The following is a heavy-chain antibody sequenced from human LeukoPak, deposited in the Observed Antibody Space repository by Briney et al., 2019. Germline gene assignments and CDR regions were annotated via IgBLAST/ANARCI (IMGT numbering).Heavy chain of an antibody. CDR3: AKDISSSYSSSWYLDGMDV. J-gene: IGHJ6*02. D-gene: IGHD6-13*01. CDR2: ISRNSGSI. V-gene: IGHV3-9*01. Sequence: GGPLRLSCAASGFTFDDYAMHWVGQAPGKGLEGVSGISRNSGSICYADSVKCVLAIVRNNAKNSMYLEMMRLRAEETALYDCAKDISSSYSSSWYLDGMDVWGQGTTVTVSS. CDR1: GFTFDDYA.